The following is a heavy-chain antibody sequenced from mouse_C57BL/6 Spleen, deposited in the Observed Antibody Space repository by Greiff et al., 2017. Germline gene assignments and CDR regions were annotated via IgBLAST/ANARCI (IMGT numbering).Heavy chain of an antibody. J-gene: IGHJ4*01. CDR2: IYPRSGNT. CDR3: ARHGSSYKAMDY. V-gene: IGHV1-81*01. D-gene: IGHD1-1*01. Sequence: QVHVKQSGAELARPGASVKLSCKASGYTFTSYGISWVKQRTGQGLEWIGEIYPRSGNTYYNEKFKGKATLTADKSSSTAYMELRSLTSEDSAVYFCARHGSSYKAMDYWGQGTSVTVSS. CDR1: GYTFTSYG.